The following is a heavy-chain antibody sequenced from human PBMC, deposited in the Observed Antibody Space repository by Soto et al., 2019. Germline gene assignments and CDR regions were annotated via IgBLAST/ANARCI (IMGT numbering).Heavy chain of an antibody. CDR3: ARFLDILTVYYIFDY. CDR2: IYYSGST. CDR1: GGSISSYY. V-gene: IGHV4-59*01. Sequence: PSETLSLTCTVSGGSISSYYWSWIRQPPGKGLEWIGYIYYSGSTNYNPSLKSRVTISVDTSKNQFSLKLSSVTAADTAVYYCARFLDILTVYYIFDYWGEGTLVTVSS. J-gene: IGHJ4*02. D-gene: IGHD3-9*01.